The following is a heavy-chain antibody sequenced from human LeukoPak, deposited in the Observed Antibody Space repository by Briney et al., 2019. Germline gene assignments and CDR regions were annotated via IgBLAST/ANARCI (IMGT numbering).Heavy chain of an antibody. J-gene: IGHJ6*02. Sequence: GESLKISCKDSGYRFTSYWIGWVRQMPGKGLEWMGIIYPGDSDTRYSPSFQGQVTISADKSISTAYLQWSSLKASDTALYYCARVWLGIAAADGLDVWGQGTTVTVSS. D-gene: IGHD6-13*01. V-gene: IGHV5-51*01. CDR3: ARVWLGIAAADGLDV. CDR2: IYPGDSDT. CDR1: GYRFTSYW.